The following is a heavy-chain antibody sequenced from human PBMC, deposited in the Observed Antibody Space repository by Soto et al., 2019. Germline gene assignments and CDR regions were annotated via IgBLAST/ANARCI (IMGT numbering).Heavy chain of an antibody. J-gene: IGHJ4*02. CDR3: ARDLALAGNY. CDR1: GFTFSSYA. D-gene: IGHD6-19*01. CDR2: ISSTSSYT. Sequence: GGSLRLSCAASGFTFSSYAMNWVRQTQEKGLEWVSSISSTSSYTHYSDSVKGRFTISRDNANDSLFLQMNSLRAGDTATYYCARDLALAGNYWGQGVLVTVSS. V-gene: IGHV3-21*01.